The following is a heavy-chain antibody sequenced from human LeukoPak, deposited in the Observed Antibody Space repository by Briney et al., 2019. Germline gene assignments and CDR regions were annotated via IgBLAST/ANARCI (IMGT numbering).Heavy chain of an antibody. V-gene: IGHV4-30-4*01. D-gene: IGHD3-3*01. CDR2: IYYSGST. Sequence: SETLSLTCTVSGGSISSGDYYWSWIRQPPGTGLEWIGYIYYSGSTYYNPSLKSRVTISVDTSKNQFSLKLSSVTAADTAVYYCARGGEVTYYDFWSGPGQNWFDPWGQGTLVTVSS. CDR1: GGSISSGDYY. J-gene: IGHJ5*02. CDR3: ARGGEVTYYDFWSGPGQNWFDP.